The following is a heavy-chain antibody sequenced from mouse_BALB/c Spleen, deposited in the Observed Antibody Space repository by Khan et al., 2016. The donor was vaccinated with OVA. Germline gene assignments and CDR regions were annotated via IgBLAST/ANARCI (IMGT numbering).Heavy chain of an antibody. CDR3: TRDGNYAHWYFDV. Sequence: EVELVESGGGLVKPGGSLKLSCAASAFTFSSYTMSWLRQTPEKRLDWVATISSGGTYTYYPDSVKGRFTISRDNAKNTLYLQMSSLKSEDTAMYYCTRDGNYAHWYFDVWGAGTTVTVSS. J-gene: IGHJ1*01. CDR2: ISSGGTYT. CDR1: AFTFSSYT. D-gene: IGHD2-1*01. V-gene: IGHV5-6-4*01.